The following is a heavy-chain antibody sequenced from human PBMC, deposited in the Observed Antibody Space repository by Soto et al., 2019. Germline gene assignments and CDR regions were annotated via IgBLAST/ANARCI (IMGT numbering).Heavy chain of an antibody. CDR1: AFTFSSYG. J-gene: IGHJ6*03. V-gene: IGHV3-30*18. Sequence: GGSLRLSCAASAFTFSSYGRHWVRQAPGKGLEWVAVISYDGSNEYYADSVKGRFTISRDNSKNTLYLHMNSLRAEDTTVYYCAKDPNSSGWYGYYYYYYMDVWGKGTTVTVSS. CDR2: ISYDGSNE. CDR3: AKDPNSSGWYGYYYYYYMDV. D-gene: IGHD6-19*01.